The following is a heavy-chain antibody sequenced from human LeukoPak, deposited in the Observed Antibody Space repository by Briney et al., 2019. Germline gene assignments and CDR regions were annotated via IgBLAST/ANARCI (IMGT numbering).Heavy chain of an antibody. CDR2: IYYSGST. Sequence: PSETLSLTCTVSGGSISSGSYYWSWIRQHPGKGLEWIGYIYYSGSTHYNPSLKSRLTISVDTSKNQFSLKLSSVTAADTAVYYCARVRGLGTSAFDIWDQGTTVTVSS. V-gene: IGHV4-31*03. J-gene: IGHJ3*02. CDR3: ARVRGLGTSAFDI. CDR1: GGSISSGSYY. D-gene: IGHD1-1*01.